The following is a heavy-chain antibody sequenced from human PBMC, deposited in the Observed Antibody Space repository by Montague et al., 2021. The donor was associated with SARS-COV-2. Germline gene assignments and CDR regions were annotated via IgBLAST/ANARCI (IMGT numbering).Heavy chain of an antibody. CDR2: ISYSATS. D-gene: IGHD2-8*02. J-gene: IGHJ4*02. CDR3: ARLESSWWFFDY. CDR1: GASRSTKNYY. V-gene: IGHV4-39*01. Sequence: SETLSLTCTFSGASRSTKNYYWGWIRQPPGKGLEWIGSISYSATSYSNPSLKSRVTMSVDTSRNQLSLNLSSVTAADTAVYYCARLESSWWFFDYWGQGTLVTVSS.